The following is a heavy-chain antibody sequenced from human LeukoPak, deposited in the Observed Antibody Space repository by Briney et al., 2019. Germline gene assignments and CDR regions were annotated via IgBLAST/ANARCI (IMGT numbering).Heavy chain of an antibody. CDR2: IRDCGVVT. CDR1: GTTFTTRA. Sequence: PGASLRLSCVASGTTFTTRAMSWVRQIPGKGLEWVSSIRDCGVVTHYADSVQGRFTISRDNSKNTLYLHMDNLRVADTAVYYCATTYIYNGIPGWFDPWGQGTQVTVSS. D-gene: IGHD1-14*01. V-gene: IGHV3-23*01. J-gene: IGHJ5*02. CDR3: ATTYIYNGIPGWFDP.